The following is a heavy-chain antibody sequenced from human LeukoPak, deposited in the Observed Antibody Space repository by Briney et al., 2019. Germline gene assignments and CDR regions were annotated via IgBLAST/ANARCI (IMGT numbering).Heavy chain of an antibody. CDR1: GFTFRHSW. D-gene: IGHD1-14*01. Sequence: PGGSLRLSCEASGFTFRHSWLGWIRQTPGKGLEWVANIHPDSSDKFYVDSMEGRFTISRDNTKNSLYLQIDNARLDDTGLYYCTRLPRETAGDYWGQGVPVIVSS. CDR2: IHPDSSDK. J-gene: IGHJ4*02. V-gene: IGHV3-7*03. CDR3: TRLPRETAGDY.